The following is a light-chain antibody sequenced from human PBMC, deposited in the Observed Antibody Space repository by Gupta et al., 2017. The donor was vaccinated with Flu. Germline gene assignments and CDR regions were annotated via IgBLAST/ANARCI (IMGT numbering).Light chain of an antibody. CDR1: QGINSY. CDR2: AAS. J-gene: IGKJ5*01. CDR3: QQENSYPFT. Sequence: DIQMTQSPSSLSASVGDRVTITCRASQGINSYLAWFQQKPGKAPKSLIYAASTVQSGVPPKFSGSGSGTDFTLTIDSRQPEDFATYYCQQENSYPFTFGQGTQLKIK. V-gene: IGKV1-16*02.